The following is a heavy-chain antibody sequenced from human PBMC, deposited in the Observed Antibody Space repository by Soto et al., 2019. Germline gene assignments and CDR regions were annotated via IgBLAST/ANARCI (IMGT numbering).Heavy chain of an antibody. CDR1: GFPFSNYW. CDR2: IDHDGPT. Sequence: EVQLLESGGGLVQPGGSLRLSCAGSGFPFSNYWMHWVRQAPGKGLEWVSRIDHDGPTDYADSVRGRFTISRDNAENTLYLQINSLRHEDTAVYYCVRDSHGDYWGQGTLVTVSS. V-gene: IGHV3-74*01. J-gene: IGHJ4*02. CDR3: VRDSHGDY.